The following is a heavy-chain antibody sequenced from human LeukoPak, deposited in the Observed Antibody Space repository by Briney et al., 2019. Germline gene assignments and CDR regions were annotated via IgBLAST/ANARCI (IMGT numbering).Heavy chain of an antibody. CDR1: GFTFSSYS. Sequence: GGSLRLSCAASGFTFSSYSMNWVRHAPGKGLEWVSSISSSSVYIYYADSVKGRFTISRDNAKNSLYLQMNSLRAEDTAVYYCARDRYDFWSGYYFFDYWGQGTLVTVSS. V-gene: IGHV3-21*01. CDR3: ARDRYDFWSGYYFFDY. CDR2: ISSSSVYI. J-gene: IGHJ4*02. D-gene: IGHD3-3*01.